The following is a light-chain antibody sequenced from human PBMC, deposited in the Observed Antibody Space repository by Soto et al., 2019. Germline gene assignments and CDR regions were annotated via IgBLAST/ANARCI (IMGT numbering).Light chain of an antibody. CDR2: GAS. J-gene: IGKJ1*01. V-gene: IGKV3-20*01. Sequence: DIVLTQSPGTLSSSPGERATLSCRASETIVNNYLAWYQQKPGQAPRLLIYGASSRATGIPDRLSGSGSGTDFTLTISRLEPEGFAVYYCQQYDTSPATFGQGTKV. CDR3: QQYDTSPAT. CDR1: ETIVNNY.